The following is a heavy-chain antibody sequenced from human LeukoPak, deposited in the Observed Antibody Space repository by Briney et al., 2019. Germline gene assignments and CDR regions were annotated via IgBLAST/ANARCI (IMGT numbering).Heavy chain of an antibody. V-gene: IGHV3-21*01. J-gene: IGHJ4*02. CDR3: TRVSPYGSGSCLDY. D-gene: IGHD3-10*01. CDR2: ISSSGSYI. Sequence: GGSLRLSCVVSEFTFSPYSMNWVRQAPGKGLEWVSSISSSGSYIFYADSVKGRFTISRDNAKNSLYLQMNSLRDGDTAVYYCTRVSPYGSGSCLDYWGQGTRVIVSS. CDR1: EFTFSPYS.